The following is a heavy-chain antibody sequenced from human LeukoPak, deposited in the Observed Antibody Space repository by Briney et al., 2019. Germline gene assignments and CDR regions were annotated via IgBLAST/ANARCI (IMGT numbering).Heavy chain of an antibody. V-gene: IGHV4-39*01. CDR2: IYYSGST. Sequence: SETLSLTCTVSGGSISSSSYYWGWIRQPPGKGLEWIGSIYYSGSTYYNPSLKSRVTISVDTSKNQFSLKLSSVTAADTAVYFRAGHCGNNDFLGHWGPGTPVT. CDR1: GGSISSSSYY. CDR3: AGHCGNNDFLGH. D-gene: IGHD3-3*01. J-gene: IGHJ4*01.